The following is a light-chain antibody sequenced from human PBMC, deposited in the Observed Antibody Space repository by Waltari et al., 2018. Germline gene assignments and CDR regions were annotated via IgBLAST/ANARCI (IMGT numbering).Light chain of an antibody. J-gene: IGKJ1*01. CDR2: QAS. CDR3: QQYNSYSGT. Sequence: DIQMTQSPSTLSASVGDRVTLTCRASPGITTWLAWYQPKPGKAPKLLIYQASSLESGVPSRFSGSGSGTEFTLTISSLQPDDFATYYCQQYNSYSGTFGQGTKVEIK. V-gene: IGKV1-5*03. CDR1: PGITTW.